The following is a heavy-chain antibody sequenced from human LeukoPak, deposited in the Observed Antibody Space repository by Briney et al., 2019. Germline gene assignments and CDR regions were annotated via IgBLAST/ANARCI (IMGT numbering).Heavy chain of an antibody. V-gene: IGHV4-4*07. CDR3: AGALRFLEWLPDAFDI. J-gene: IGHJ3*02. CDR2: IYTSGST. CDR1: GGSISSYY. D-gene: IGHD3-3*01. Sequence: TETLSLTYTVSGGSISSYYWSWIRQPAGKGLEWIGRIYTSGSTNYNPSHKSRVTMSVDTSKNQFSLKLSSVTAADTAVYYCAGALRFLEWLPDAFDIWGQGTMVTVSS.